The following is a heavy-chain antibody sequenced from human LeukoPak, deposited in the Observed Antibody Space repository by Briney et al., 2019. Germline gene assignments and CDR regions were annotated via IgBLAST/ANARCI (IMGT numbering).Heavy chain of an antibody. CDR2: INHSGST. CDR3: ARGKGAAADFDY. J-gene: IGHJ4*02. D-gene: IGHD6-13*01. Sequence: SETLSLTCAVYGGSFSGYYWSWIRQPPGKGLEWIGEINHSGSTNYNPSLKSRVTISVDTSKNQFSLKLSSVTAADTAVYYCARGKGAAADFDYWGQGTLVTVSS. V-gene: IGHV4-34*01. CDR1: GGSFSGYY.